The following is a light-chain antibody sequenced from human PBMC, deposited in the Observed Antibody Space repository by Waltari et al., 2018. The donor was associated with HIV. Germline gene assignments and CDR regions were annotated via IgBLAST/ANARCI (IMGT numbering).Light chain of an antibody. CDR1: SPNIGHTY. CDR3: GTWDSSLSAGV. CDR2: DNN. V-gene: IGLV1-51*01. J-gene: IGLJ2*01. Sequence: QSVLTQPPSVSAAPGQKVTISCSGSSPNIGHTYVSWYQQLPGTAPKLLIYDNNKRPSGMPDRFSGSKSGTSATLDITGLQTGDEADYYCGTWDSSLSAGVFGGGTKLTVL.